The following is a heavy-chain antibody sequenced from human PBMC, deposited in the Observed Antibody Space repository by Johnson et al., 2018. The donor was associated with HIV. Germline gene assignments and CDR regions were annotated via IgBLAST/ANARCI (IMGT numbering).Heavy chain of an antibody. Sequence: QVQLVESGGGLVKPGGSLKLSCTASGFTFSNAWMNWVRHAPGKGLEWVAVISYDGSNKYYADSVKGRFTISRDNSKNTLYLQMNSLRAEDTAVYYCASPGTVVTGLAFDIWGQGTMVTVSS. V-gene: IGHV3-30*03. J-gene: IGHJ3*02. D-gene: IGHD4-23*01. CDR1: GFTFSNAW. CDR3: ASPGTVVTGLAFDI. CDR2: ISYDGSNK.